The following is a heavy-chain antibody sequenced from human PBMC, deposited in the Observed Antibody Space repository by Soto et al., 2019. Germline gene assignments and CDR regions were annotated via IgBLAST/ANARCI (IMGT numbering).Heavy chain of an antibody. D-gene: IGHD7-27*01. CDR2: ISYDGTNK. CDR3: ARDPKTSGGQHWAFNYFDS. Sequence: TGGSLRLSCAASGFSFSISPIHWVRQAPGKGPEWVALISYDGTNKFYADSVKGRFTISRDNSKSTLYLQVDSLRPEDAAVYYCARDPKTSGGQHWAFNYFDSWGQGTLVTVSS. J-gene: IGHJ4*02. CDR1: GFSFSISP. V-gene: IGHV3-30*04.